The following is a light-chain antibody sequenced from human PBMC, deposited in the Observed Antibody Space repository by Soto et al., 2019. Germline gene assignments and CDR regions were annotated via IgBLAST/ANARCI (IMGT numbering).Light chain of an antibody. CDR3: QHYNSYSWT. CDR2: KAS. J-gene: IGKJ1*01. V-gene: IGKV1-5*03. Sequence: DIQMTQSPSTLSGSVGGRVTITCRASQTISSWLAWYQQKPGKAPKLLIYKASTLKSGVPSRFSGSGSGTEFTLTISSLQPDDFATYYCQHYNSYSWTFGQGTKVDIK. CDR1: QTISSW.